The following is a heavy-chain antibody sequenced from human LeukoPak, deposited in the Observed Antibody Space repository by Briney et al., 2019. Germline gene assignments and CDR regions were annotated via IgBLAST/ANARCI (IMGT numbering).Heavy chain of an antibody. CDR1: GYSFTSYW. CDR2: IYPGNSDT. V-gene: IGHV5-51*01. Sequence: GESLKISCKGSGYSFTSYWIGWVRQMPGKGLEWMGIIYPGNSDTRYSPSFQGQVTISADKSISTAYLQWSSLKASDTAMYYCARISDLAYCGGDSYSYYFDYWGQGTLVTVSS. CDR3: ARISDLAYCGGDSYSYYFDY. J-gene: IGHJ4*02. D-gene: IGHD2-21*01.